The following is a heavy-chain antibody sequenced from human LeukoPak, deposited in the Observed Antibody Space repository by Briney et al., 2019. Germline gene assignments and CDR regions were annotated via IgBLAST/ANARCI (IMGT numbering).Heavy chain of an antibody. CDR3: AKAPKQLRAFDI. D-gene: IGHD1-1*01. J-gene: IGHJ3*02. V-gene: IGHV3-7*03. Sequence: PGGSLRLSCAASGFTFSSYWMSWVRQAPGKGLEWVANIKQDGSEKYYVDSVKGRFTISRDNSKNTLYLQMNSLRAEDTAVYYCAKAPKQLRAFDIWGQGTMVTVSS. CDR2: IKQDGSEK. CDR1: GFTFSSYW.